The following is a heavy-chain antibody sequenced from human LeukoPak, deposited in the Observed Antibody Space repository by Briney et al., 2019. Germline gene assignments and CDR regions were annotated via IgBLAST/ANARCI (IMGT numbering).Heavy chain of an antibody. CDR3: AKGNEYYDILTGYLDY. J-gene: IGHJ4*02. Sequence: GGSLRLSCAASGFTFDDYAMHWVRQAPGKGLEWVSGISWTSGSIGYADSVKGRFTISRDNAKNSLYLQMNSLRAEDTALYYCAKGNEYYDILTGYLDYWGQGTLVTVSS. V-gene: IGHV3-9*01. CDR2: ISWTSGSI. CDR1: GFTFDDYA. D-gene: IGHD3-9*01.